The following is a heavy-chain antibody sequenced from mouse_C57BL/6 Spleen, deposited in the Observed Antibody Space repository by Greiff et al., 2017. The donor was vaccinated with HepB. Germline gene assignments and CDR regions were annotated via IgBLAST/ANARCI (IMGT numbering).Heavy chain of an antibody. J-gene: IGHJ2*01. CDR1: GFNIKDYY. CDR3: ARGRGLRPYVDY. Sequence: EVQLQQSGAELVKPGASVKLSCTASGFNIKDYYMHWVKQRTEQGLEWLGRIDPEDGETKYAPKFQGTATITADTSSNTAYLQLSSLTSEDTAVSYCARGRGLRPYVDYWGQGTTLTVSS. V-gene: IGHV14-2*01. D-gene: IGHD2-4*01. CDR2: IDPEDGET.